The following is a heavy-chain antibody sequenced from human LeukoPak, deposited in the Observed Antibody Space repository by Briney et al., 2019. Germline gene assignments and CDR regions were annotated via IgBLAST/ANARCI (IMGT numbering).Heavy chain of an antibody. CDR1: GFTFSSYA. V-gene: IGHV3-66*01. CDR2: LYSGGSI. Sequence: GGSLRLSCAASGFTFSSYAMSWVRQAPGKGLEWVSVLYSGGSIFYADSVKGRFTISRDNSKNTLYLQMNSLRVEDTAVYYCATDLGRFDCWGQGTLVTVSS. J-gene: IGHJ4*02. D-gene: IGHD1-14*01. CDR3: ATDLGRFDC.